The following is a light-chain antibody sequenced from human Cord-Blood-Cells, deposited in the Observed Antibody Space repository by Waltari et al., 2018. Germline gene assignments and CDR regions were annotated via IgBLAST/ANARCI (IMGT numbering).Light chain of an antibody. Sequence: QSALTQPASVSGSPGQSITISCTGNSSDVGGYNYVSWYQQHPGKAPKLMIYDVSNRPSGVSNRFSGSKSGNTACLTISGLQAEDEADYCCSSYTSSSTAVFGGGTQLTVL. V-gene: IGLV2-14*01. CDR1: SSDVGGYNY. CDR2: DVS. J-gene: IGLJ7*01. CDR3: SSYTSSSTAV.